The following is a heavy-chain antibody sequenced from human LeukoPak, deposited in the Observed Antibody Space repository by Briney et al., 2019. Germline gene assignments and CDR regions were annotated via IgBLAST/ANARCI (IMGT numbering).Heavy chain of an antibody. V-gene: IGHV1-69*06. CDR1: GGTFSSYA. CDR3: ATERAVVVANVFDY. D-gene: IGHD2-15*01. Sequence: SVKVSCKASGGTFSSYAISWVRQAPGQGLEWMGGIIPIFGTANYAQKFQGRVTMTEDTSTDTAYMELSSLRSEDTAVYYCATERAVVVANVFDYWGQGTLVTVSS. J-gene: IGHJ4*02. CDR2: IIPIFGTA.